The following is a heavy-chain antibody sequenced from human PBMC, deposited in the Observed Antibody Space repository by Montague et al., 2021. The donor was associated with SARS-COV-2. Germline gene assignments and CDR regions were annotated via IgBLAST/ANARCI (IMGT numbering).Heavy chain of an antibody. V-gene: IGHV4-4*07. D-gene: IGHD3-9*01. CDR1: GDSITNHY. Sequence: SETLSLTCSVSGDSITNHYWSWIRQPAGKGLEWIGRMHFTGKTNFSPFFSSRLTMSVDTSKNQFSLRLTSVTAADTAFYYCVRHPHYDGLNGPPDFWDQGTLVTVSS. J-gene: IGHJ4*02. CDR2: MHFTGKT. CDR3: VRHPHYDGLNGPPDF.